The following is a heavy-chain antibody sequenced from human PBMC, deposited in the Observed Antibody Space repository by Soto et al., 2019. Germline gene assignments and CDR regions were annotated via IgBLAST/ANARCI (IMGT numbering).Heavy chain of an antibody. J-gene: IGHJ4*02. D-gene: IGHD2-15*01. CDR1: GFTVSNNY. V-gene: IGHV3-53*01. CDR2: IYSGGYT. CDR3: ATTPGGGGY. Sequence: EVQLVESGGGLIQPGGSLRLSCAVSGFTVSNNYMSWVRQAPGKGLEGVSVIYSGGYTAYGDSVKGRFTISRDNSKNTLCFQMKSLGPDAPAVFFCATTPGGGGYWGQGTLVTVSS.